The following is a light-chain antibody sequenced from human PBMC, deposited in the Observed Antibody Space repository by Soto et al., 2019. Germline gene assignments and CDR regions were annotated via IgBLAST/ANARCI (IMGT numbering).Light chain of an antibody. J-gene: IGKJ4*01. CDR2: AAS. CDR3: QPSYSTPRLP. Sequence: MQMAQSPSTLSASVGDRVTISCGFSQSISSWLAWYQQKPEKAPKLLIYAASSLQSGAPSRFNGSGSGTDFTLTISILQPEDFATYYCQPSYSTPRLPFGGGTKVDI. CDR1: QSISSW. V-gene: IGKV1-39*01.